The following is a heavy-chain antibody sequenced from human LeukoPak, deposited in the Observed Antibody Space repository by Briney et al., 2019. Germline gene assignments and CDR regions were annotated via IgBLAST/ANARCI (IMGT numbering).Heavy chain of an antibody. V-gene: IGHV4-4*09. D-gene: IGHD2-2*01. Sequence: SETLSLTCTVSGSISSYYWSWIRQPPGKGLEWIGYIYTSGSTNYNPSLKSRVTISVDTSKNQFSLDLSSVTAADTALYYCARQKCTSTSCLTKNAFDIWGQGTMVTVSS. CDR2: IYTSGST. CDR1: GSISSYY. CDR3: ARQKCTSTSCLTKNAFDI. J-gene: IGHJ3*02.